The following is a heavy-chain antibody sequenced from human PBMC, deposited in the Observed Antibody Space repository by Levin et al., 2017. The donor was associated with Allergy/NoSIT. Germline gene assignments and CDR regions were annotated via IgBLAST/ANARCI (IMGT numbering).Heavy chain of an antibody. D-gene: IGHD3-22*01. J-gene: IGHJ4*02. V-gene: IGHV3-11*01. Sequence: GESLKISCAASGFTFSDYYMSWIRQAPGKGLEWVSYISSSGSTIYYADSVKGRFTISRDNAKNSLYLQMNSLRAEDTAVYYCARTGMYYDSRPGDWGQGTLVTVSS. CDR2: ISSSGSTI. CDR3: ARTGMYYDSRPGD. CDR1: GFTFSDYY.